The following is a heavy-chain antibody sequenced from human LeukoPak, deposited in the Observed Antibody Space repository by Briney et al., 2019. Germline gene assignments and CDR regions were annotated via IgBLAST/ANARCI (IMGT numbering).Heavy chain of an antibody. J-gene: IGHJ4*02. CDR1: GSSFTSYW. CDR2: IYPGDSNT. D-gene: IGHD2-15*01. Sequence: GASMQISGKGSGSSFTSYWIGGGRPLPGKGLEWMGIIYPGDSNTKYSPSFQGQVTISADKSISTAYLQWSSLKASDTAMYYCARLPPYCSGGSCYLDYWGQGTLVTGSP. CDR3: ARLPPYCSGGSCYLDY. V-gene: IGHV5-51*01.